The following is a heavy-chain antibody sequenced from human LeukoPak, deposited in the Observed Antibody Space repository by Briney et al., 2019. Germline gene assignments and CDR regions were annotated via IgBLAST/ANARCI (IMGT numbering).Heavy chain of an antibody. CDR3: AKDQYGEDFDI. Sequence: GGSLRLSCAASGFTFRTYWMTWVRQAPGKGLEWVAIIKQDGSEKYYVDSVKGRFTISRDNAKNSLYLQMNSLRAEDTAVYYCAKDQYGEDFDIWGPGTMVTVSS. CDR1: GFTFRTYW. CDR2: IKQDGSEK. V-gene: IGHV3-7*05. J-gene: IGHJ3*02. D-gene: IGHD4-17*01.